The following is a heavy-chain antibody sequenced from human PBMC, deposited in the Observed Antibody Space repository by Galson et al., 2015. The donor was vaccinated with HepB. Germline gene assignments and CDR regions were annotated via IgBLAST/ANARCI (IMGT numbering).Heavy chain of an antibody. V-gene: IGHV4-4*02. Sequence: SETLSLTCAVSGGSISSTDWWDWVRQSPEKGLEWIGEIYHSGTTKYNPSLRSRVTMSVDRSKNQFSLKLSSVTAADTAIYYCAREAHGDGYNDWGQGILVTVSS. CDR1: GGSISSTDW. D-gene: IGHD5-24*01. CDR2: IYHSGTT. J-gene: IGHJ4*02. CDR3: AREAHGDGYND.